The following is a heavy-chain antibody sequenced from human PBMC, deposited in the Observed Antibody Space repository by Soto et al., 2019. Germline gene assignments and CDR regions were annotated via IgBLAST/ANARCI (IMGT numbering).Heavy chain of an antibody. Sequence: QATVQGIEWMGSMNPNSGNTGYTQKFQGSVTLTRNTSIRTAYMELRSLRSADTAVYYCARVNRCSSPSADFQHWGQGTLVTVSS. V-gene: IGHV1-8*01. D-gene: IGHD2-21*01. J-gene: IGHJ1*01. CDR2: MNPNSGNT. CDR3: ARVNRCSSPSADFQH.